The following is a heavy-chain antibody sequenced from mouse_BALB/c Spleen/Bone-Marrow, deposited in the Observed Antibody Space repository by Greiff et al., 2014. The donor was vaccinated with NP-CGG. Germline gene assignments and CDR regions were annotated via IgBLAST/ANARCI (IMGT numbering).Heavy chain of an antibody. Sequence: EVQVVESGGGLVQPGGSRKLSCAASGFTFSSFGMHWVRQAPEKGLEWVAYISSGSSTIYYADTVKGRFTISRDNPKSTLFLQMTSLRSEDTAMYYCARDDYDYAMDYWGQGTSVTVSS. V-gene: IGHV5-17*02. CDR3: ARDDYDYAMDY. D-gene: IGHD2-4*01. CDR2: ISSGSSTI. J-gene: IGHJ4*01. CDR1: GFTFSSFG.